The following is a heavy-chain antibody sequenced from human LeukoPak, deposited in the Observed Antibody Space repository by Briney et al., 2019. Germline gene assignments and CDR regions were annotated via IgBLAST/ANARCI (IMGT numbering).Heavy chain of an antibody. CDR1: GFTFSNYG. CDR3: ARRDDYAWGSYRKDY. D-gene: IGHD3-16*02. CDR2: ISGIGDSR. J-gene: IGHJ4*02. Sequence: GGSLRLSCAASGFTFSNYGMSWVRQAPGKGREWVSLISGIGDSRNYADSVKGRFTISRDNSKNTLYLQMNSLRAEDTAIYYCARRDDYAWGSYRKDYWGQGTLVTVSS. V-gene: IGHV3-23*01.